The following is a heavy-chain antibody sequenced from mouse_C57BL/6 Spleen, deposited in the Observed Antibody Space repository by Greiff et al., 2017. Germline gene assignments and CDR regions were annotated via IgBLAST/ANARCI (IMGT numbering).Heavy chain of an antibody. D-gene: IGHD2-3*01. V-gene: IGHV1-59*01. CDR2: IDPSDSYT. J-gene: IGHJ4*01. Sequence: AQLQQPGAGLVGPGTSVKLSCKASGYTLTSYWMHWVKQRPGQGLEWIGGIDPSDSYTNYNQKFKGKATMTVDTSSSTAYMQLSSLTSEDSAVYYCARADGYYAMDYWGQGTSVTVSS. CDR1: GYTLTSYW. CDR3: ARADGYYAMDY.